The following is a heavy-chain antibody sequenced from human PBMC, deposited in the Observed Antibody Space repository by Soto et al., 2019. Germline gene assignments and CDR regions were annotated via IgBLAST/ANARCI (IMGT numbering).Heavy chain of an antibody. D-gene: IGHD3-3*02. CDR2: LWAGGNIR. J-gene: IGHJ6*02. V-gene: IGHV3-33*01. CDR3: ARDAQHLANYGMDV. Sequence: QVQLVESGGNVVQPGRSLRLSCAASGFSFSSHGMHWVRQAPGKGLEWVAHLWAGGNIRYYAYSVKGRFTISSDHSKNTLYLQMASLGAEDTAVYYCARDAQHLANYGMDVWGQGTTVTVSS. CDR1: GFSFSSHG.